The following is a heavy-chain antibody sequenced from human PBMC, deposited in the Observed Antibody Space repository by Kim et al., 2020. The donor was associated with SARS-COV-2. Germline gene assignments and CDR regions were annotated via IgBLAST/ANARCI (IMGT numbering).Heavy chain of an antibody. CDR3: ARGSFSGSYPYFDY. Sequence: AQKFQGRVTMTRDTSTSTVNMGLSSLSAEDTAVYYCARGSFSGSYPYFDYWGQGTLFTVSS. J-gene: IGHJ4*02. V-gene: IGHV1-46*01. D-gene: IGHD1-26*01.